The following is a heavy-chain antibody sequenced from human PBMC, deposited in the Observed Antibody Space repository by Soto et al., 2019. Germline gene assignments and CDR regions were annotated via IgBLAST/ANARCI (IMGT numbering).Heavy chain of an antibody. Sequence: QVQLVQSGAEVKKPGSSVKVSCKVSGDTFSSHNINWVRKAPGQGLEWMGRIIPTLGKPNYAQKFRDRVTISADQVTSTAYMGLRFLSSVDTAVYYCGRDTATFPYYYGMEVWGQGTTVTVSS. J-gene: IGHJ6*02. D-gene: IGHD5-18*01. CDR1: GDTFSSHN. CDR3: GRDTATFPYYYGMEV. V-gene: IGHV1-69*08. CDR2: IIPTLGKP.